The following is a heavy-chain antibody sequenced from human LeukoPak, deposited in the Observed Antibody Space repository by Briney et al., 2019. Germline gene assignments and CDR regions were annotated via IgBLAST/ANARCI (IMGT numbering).Heavy chain of an antibody. CDR2: VSGGGGGT. CDR3: ARNSRQWELLDYYGMDV. D-gene: IGHD1-26*01. CDR1: GFTFSSYA. J-gene: IGHJ6*02. V-gene: IGHV3-23*01. Sequence: GGSLRLSCAAYGFTFSSYAMSWVRLAPGKGLEWVSGVSGGGGGTYHADSVKGRFTISRDNSKNTLYLQMNSLRAEDTAVYYCARNSRQWELLDYYGMDVWGQGTTVTVSS.